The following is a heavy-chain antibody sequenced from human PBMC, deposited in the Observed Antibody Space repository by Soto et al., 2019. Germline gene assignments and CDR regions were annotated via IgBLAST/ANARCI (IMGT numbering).Heavy chain of an antibody. Sequence: QVQLQESGPGLVKPSETLSLTCTVSGGSISSYYWSWIRQPAGKGLEWIGRIYTRGSTNSNPSLKSRVTMSVDTAKNQCSLRLSSVTAADTAVYYCAADEGGDSLEDYWGQGTLVTVAS. CDR1: GGSISSYY. V-gene: IGHV4-4*07. J-gene: IGHJ4*02. CDR2: IYTRGST. CDR3: AADEGGDSLEDY. D-gene: IGHD2-21*02.